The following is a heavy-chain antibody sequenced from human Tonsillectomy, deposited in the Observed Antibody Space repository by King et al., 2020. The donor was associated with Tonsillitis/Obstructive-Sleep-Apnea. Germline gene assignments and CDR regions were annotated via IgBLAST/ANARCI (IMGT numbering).Heavy chain of an antibody. J-gene: IGHJ6*03. CDR1: GGSFSGYY. CDR2: INHSGST. D-gene: IGHD6-13*01. CDR3: ARRAAYSSPLNPTAIAGPGTPTYYMDV. Sequence: VQLPQWGAGLLKPSETLSLTCAVYGGSFSGYYWSWIRQPPGKGLEWIGEINHSGSTNYNPSLKSRVTISVDTSKKQFSLKLSSVTAADTAVYFCARRAAYSSPLNPTAIAGPGTPTYYMDVWGNGTTVTVSS. V-gene: IGHV4-34*01.